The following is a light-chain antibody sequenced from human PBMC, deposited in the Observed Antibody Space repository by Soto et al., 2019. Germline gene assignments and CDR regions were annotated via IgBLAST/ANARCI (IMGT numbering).Light chain of an antibody. V-gene: IGKV3-15*01. CDR2: DAS. J-gene: IGKJ1*01. CDR3: HQYNEWRT. Sequence: EVEMTQSPATLSVSPGERATLSCRASQYISKYLAWYQQRPGQAPRLLIYDASTRATGIPDRFSGSGSGTEFTLTISSLQSEDVAVYYCHQYNEWRTFGQGTKVEIK. CDR1: QYISKY.